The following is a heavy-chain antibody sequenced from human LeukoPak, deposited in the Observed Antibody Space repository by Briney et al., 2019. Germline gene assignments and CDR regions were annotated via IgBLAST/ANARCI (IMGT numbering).Heavy chain of an antibody. Sequence: GGSLRLSCAASGFTFSSYSMNWVRQGPGKGLEWVSYISRSSSYIYYADSVKGRFTISRDNSKNTLYLQMNSLRAEDTAVYYCARGGGYYYDSSGYYFGGPVDYWGQGTLVTVSS. CDR2: ISRSSSYI. D-gene: IGHD3-22*01. CDR3: ARGGGYYYDSSGYYFGGPVDY. V-gene: IGHV3-21*01. J-gene: IGHJ4*02. CDR1: GFTFSSYS.